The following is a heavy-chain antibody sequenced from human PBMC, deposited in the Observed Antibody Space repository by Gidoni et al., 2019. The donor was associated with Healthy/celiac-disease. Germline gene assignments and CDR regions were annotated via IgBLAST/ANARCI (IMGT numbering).Heavy chain of an antibody. CDR3: ARSLGYDRLSYFDY. CDR2: INHSGST. CDR1: GGSFSGYY. Sequence: QVQLQQWGAGLLKPSETLSLTCAVYGGSFSGYYWSWIRQPPGKGLEWIWDINHSGSTNYNPSLKSRVTISVDTSKNQFSLKLSSVTAADTAVYYCARSLGYDRLSYFDYWGQGTLVTVSS. V-gene: IGHV4-34*01. J-gene: IGHJ4*02. D-gene: IGHD5-12*01.